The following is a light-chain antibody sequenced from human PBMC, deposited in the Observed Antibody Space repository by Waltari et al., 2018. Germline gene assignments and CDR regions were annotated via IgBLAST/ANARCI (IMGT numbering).Light chain of an antibody. CDR3: AVWDDSLSGRV. CDR1: RSNIGNNY. V-gene: IGLV1-47*01. CDR2: RNN. J-gene: IGLJ3*02. Sequence: QSVLTQPPSASGTPGQRVPISCSGSRSNIGNNYLYWYQQLPGTAPKLLIYRNNQRPPGVPDRFSGSKSGTSTSLAISGLRSEDEADYYCAVWDDSLSGRVFGGGTKVTVL.